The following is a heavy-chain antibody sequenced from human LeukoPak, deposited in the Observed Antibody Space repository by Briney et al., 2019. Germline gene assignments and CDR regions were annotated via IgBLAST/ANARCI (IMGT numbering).Heavy chain of an antibody. V-gene: IGHV1-8*01. CDR2: MNPNSGNT. CDR1: GYTFTSYD. D-gene: IGHD6-25*01. J-gene: IGHJ4*02. Sequence: ASVKVSCKASGYTFTSYDINWMRQATGQGLEWMGWMNPNSGNTGYAQKFQGRVTMTRNTSISTAYMELSSLRSEDTAVYCCARSPTRTKRQRFFDYWGQGTLVTVSS. CDR3: ARSPTRTKRQRFFDY.